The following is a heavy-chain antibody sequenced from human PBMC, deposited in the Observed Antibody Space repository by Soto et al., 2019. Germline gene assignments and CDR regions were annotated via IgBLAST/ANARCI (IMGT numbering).Heavy chain of an antibody. D-gene: IGHD6-6*01. CDR2: ISGGGGTT. J-gene: IGHJ4*02. CDR1: GFTFSSYA. V-gene: IGHV3-23*01. Sequence: EVRLLESGGGLVQPGGSLRLSCAASGFTFSSYAMGWVRQAPGKGLEWVSGISGGGGTTYYADSVKGRFTISRDTSKNTLYLLMNSLRAEDTALYYCAKDRASIAARPFASWGQGTLVTVSS. CDR3: AKDRASIAARPFAS.